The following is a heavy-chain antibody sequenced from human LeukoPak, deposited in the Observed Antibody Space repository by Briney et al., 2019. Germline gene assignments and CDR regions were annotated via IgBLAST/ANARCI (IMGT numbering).Heavy chain of an antibody. CDR2: ITGRGDGT. CDR1: GFTFNTYT. CDR3: AKGTERYREVSSFDF. V-gene: IGHV3-23*01. D-gene: IGHD6-19*01. Sequence: QPGGSLRLSCAGSGFTFNTYTMNWVRQAPGKGLEWVSAITGRGDGTYYADLVKGRFTISRDNSKNTLDLQMNSLRAEDTAAYYCAKGTERYREVSSFDFWGQGTLVTVSS. J-gene: IGHJ4*02.